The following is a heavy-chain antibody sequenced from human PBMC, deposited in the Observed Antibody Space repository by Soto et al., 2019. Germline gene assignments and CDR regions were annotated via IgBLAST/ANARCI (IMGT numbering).Heavy chain of an antibody. CDR2: IYYSGST. CDR3: ARDQVAAAGPFDY. D-gene: IGHD6-13*01. Sequence: SETLSLTCTVSGGSISSYYRSWIRQPPGKGLEWIGYIYYSGSTNYNPSLKSRVTISVDTSKNQFSLKLSSVTAADTAVYYCARDQVAAAGPFDYWGQGTLVTVSS. V-gene: IGHV4-59*01. CDR1: GGSISSYY. J-gene: IGHJ4*02.